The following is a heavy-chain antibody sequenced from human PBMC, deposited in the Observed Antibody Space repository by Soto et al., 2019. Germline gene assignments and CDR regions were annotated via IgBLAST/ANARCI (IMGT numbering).Heavy chain of an antibody. CDR1: GYSFTSYW. Sequence: GESLKISCQGSGYSFTSYWIGWVCQMPGKGLEWMGIIYPGDSDTRYSPSFQGQVTISADKSISTAYLQWSSLKASDTAMYYCARHGLYYDFWSGYLFSDPWGQGTLVTVSS. CDR2: IYPGDSDT. D-gene: IGHD3-3*01. CDR3: ARHGLYYDFWSGYLFSDP. J-gene: IGHJ5*02. V-gene: IGHV5-51*01.